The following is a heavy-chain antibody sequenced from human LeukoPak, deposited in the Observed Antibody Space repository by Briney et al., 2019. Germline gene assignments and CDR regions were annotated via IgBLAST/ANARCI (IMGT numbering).Heavy chain of an antibody. Sequence: PGGSLRLSCVASGFTFSSFWMSWVRQAPGKGLEFVANIDQDGSVRNYVDSVKGRFIISRDNAKNSLYLQMDSLRAQDTAVYFCARDPGSSSFDYWGLGTPVPVPS. D-gene: IGHD6-13*01. V-gene: IGHV3-7*01. CDR2: IDQDGSVR. J-gene: IGHJ4*02. CDR1: GFTFSSFW. CDR3: ARDPGSSSFDY.